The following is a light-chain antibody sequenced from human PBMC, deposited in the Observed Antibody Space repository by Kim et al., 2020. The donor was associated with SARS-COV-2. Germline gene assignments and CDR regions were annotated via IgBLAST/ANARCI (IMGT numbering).Light chain of an antibody. CDR2: QDI. CDR1: KLGDKF. J-gene: IGLJ3*02. V-gene: IGLV3-1*01. Sequence: VSPGQTASITCSGDKLGDKFACWYQQKPGQSPVLVIYQDIRRPSGIPERFSGSSSGDTVTLTITGTQAMDEADYYCQVWDSGAWVFGGGTKLTVL. CDR3: QVWDSGAWV.